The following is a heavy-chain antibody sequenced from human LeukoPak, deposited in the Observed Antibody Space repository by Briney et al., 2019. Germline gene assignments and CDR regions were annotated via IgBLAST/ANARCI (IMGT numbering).Heavy chain of an antibody. D-gene: IGHD3-22*01. CDR1: GGSFSGYY. CDR2: STHSGST. V-gene: IGHV4-34*01. Sequence: SVTLSLTCAVSGGSFSGYYWSWIRQPPGKGLEWIGESTHSGSTNYNPTLKSRVTISVDTSKNQFSLKLTSLTAADTADYYCAREEVYLYESRGWDRKIDYWGQGTQVTVSS. J-gene: IGHJ4*02. CDR3: AREEVYLYESRGWDRKIDY.